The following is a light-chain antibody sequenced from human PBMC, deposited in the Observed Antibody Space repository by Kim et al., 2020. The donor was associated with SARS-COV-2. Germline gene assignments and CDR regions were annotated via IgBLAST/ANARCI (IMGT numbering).Light chain of an antibody. J-gene: IGKJ2*01. V-gene: IGKV3-15*01. Sequence: SVSPGERATPSGRASQSVSGYLGWYQQKPGQSTRLLIYGASTRAIGIPARFSGSGSGTEFTLTISSLQSEDFAVYYCQQYNDWPYTFGQGTKLEI. CDR3: QQYNDWPYT. CDR2: GAS. CDR1: QSVSGY.